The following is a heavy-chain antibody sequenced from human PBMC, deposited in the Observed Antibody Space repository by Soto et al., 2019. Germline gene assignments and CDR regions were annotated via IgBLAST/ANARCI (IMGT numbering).Heavy chain of an antibody. CDR2: IYYSGST. CDR3: ARHVSEGYCSSTSCSSWYYFDY. D-gene: IGHD2-2*01. Sequence: SETLSLTCTVSGGSISSYYWSWIRQPPGKGLEWIGYIYYSGSTNYNPSLKSRVTISVDTSKNQFSLKLSSVTAADTAVYYCARHVSEGYCSSTSCSSWYYFDYWGQGTLVTVS. CDR1: GGSISSYY. V-gene: IGHV4-59*08. J-gene: IGHJ4*02.